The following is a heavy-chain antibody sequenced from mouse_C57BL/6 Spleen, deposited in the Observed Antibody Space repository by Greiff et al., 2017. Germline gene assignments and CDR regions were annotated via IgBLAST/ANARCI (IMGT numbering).Heavy chain of an antibody. D-gene: IGHD1-1*01. J-gene: IGHJ4*01. CDR1: GFTFSDYG. Sequence: EVKLQESGGGLVKPGGSLKLSCAASGFTFSDYGMHWVRQAPEKGLEWVAYISSGSSTIYYADTVKGRFTISRDNAKNTLFLQMTSLRSEDTAMYYCAITTVVGGAMDYWGQGTSVTVSS. V-gene: IGHV5-17*01. CDR2: ISSGSSTI. CDR3: AITTVVGGAMDY.